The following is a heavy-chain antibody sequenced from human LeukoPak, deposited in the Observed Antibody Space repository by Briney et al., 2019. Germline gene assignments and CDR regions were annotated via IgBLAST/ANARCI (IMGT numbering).Heavy chain of an antibody. V-gene: IGHV3-7*01. CDR1: GFTFSNYW. CDR3: VRDGGVSGYDLLDY. D-gene: IGHD5-12*01. Sequence: GVSLRLSCAASGFTFSNYWMTWVRQAPGKGREWVAHINQDGSEEHYMDSVKARFTISRDNAKNSLSLQMNSLRAEDTAVYYCVRDGGVSGYDLLDYWGQGTLVTVSS. CDR2: INQDGSEE. J-gene: IGHJ4*02.